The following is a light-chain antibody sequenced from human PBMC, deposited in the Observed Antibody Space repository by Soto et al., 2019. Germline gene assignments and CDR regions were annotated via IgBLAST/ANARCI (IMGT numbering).Light chain of an antibody. V-gene: IGLV1-47*01. CDR2: RNN. CDR3: AAWDDSSSAFYV. CDR1: SSKIGSNY. Sequence: QSVLAQPRAASGTPGQRVTISCSGSSSKIGSNYVYWYQQLPGTAPKLLIYRNNQRPSGVPDRFSGSESGTSASLAISWLRSEDEADYDCAAWDDSSSAFYVFGSGTKVTVL. J-gene: IGLJ1*01.